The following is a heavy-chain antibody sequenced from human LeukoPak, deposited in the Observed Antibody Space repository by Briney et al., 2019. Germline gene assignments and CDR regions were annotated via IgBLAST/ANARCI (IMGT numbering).Heavy chain of an antibody. D-gene: IGHD2-21*01. J-gene: IGHJ4*02. CDR3: ARGRYSHDY. V-gene: IGHV4-39*07. CDR2: IYYSGST. CDR1: GGSISSSSYY. Sequence: SETLSLTCAVSGGSISSSSYYWGWIRQPPGKGLEWIGSIYYSGSTYYNPSLKSRVTISVDTSKNQFSLKLSSVTAADTAVYYCARGRYSHDYWGQGTLVTVSS.